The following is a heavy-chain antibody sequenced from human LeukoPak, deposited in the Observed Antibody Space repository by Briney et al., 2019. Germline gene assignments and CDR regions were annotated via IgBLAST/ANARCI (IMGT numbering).Heavy chain of an antibody. CDR3: ARESPDYYYYGMDV. V-gene: IGHV3-7*01. CDR2: IKQDGSEK. Sequence: GSLRLSCAASGFTFSSYWMSWGRQAPGKGLEWEAKIKQDGSEKYYVDSVKGRFTISRDNAKNSLYLQMNSLRAEDTAVYYCARESPDYYYYGMDVWGQGTTVTVSS. J-gene: IGHJ6*02. CDR1: GFTFSSYW.